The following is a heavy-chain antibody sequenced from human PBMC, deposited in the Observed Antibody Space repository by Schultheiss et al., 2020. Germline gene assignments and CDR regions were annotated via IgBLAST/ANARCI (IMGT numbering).Heavy chain of an antibody. CDR3: ARVDYGDYSRDS. J-gene: IGHJ4*02. D-gene: IGHD4-17*01. CDR1: KFTFSNYA. V-gene: IGHV4-34*01. CDR2: INHSGST. Sequence: GSLRLSCVASKFTFSNYAMHWVRQAPGKGLEWIGEINHSGSTNYNPSLKSRVTISVDKSKNQFSLKLSSVTAADTATYYCARVDYGDYSRDSWGQGTLVTVSS.